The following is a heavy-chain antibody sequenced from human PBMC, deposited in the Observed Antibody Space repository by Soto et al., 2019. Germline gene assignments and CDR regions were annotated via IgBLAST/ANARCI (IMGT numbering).Heavy chain of an antibody. V-gene: IGHV4-34*01. CDR1: GGSFIGYY. Sequence: PLEILSLTCAVYGGSFIGYYWSWIRQPPGKGLEWIGDINHSGSTNYNPSLKSRVTMSVDTPKNQFSLKLRSVTAVDTAVYYCARKPRLAAAEFDYWGQGVLVTVSS. J-gene: IGHJ4*02. CDR2: INHSGST. D-gene: IGHD6-13*01. CDR3: ARKPRLAAAEFDY.